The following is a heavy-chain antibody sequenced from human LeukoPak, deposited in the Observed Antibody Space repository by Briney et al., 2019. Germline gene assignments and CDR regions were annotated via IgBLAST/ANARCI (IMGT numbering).Heavy chain of an antibody. CDR3: ARDGYYYGSGSYSEY. CDR2: ISAYNGNT. D-gene: IGHD3-10*01. J-gene: IGHJ4*02. Sequence: ASVKVSCKASGYTFTSYGISWVRQAPGQGLEWMGWISAYNGNTNYAQKLQGRVAMTTDTSTSTAYMELRSLSSDDTAVYYCARDGYYYGSGSYSEYWGQGTLVTVSS. CDR1: GYTFTSYG. V-gene: IGHV1-18*01.